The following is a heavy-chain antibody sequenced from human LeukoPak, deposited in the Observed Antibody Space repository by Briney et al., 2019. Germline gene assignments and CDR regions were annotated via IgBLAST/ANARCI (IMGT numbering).Heavy chain of an antibody. CDR3: AKGSITMIVVVPFDY. V-gene: IGHV3-23*01. Sequence: GGSLRLSCTISGFIFSGYAMSWVRQAPGKGLEWVSAISGSGGSTYYADSVKGRFTISRDNSKNTLYLQMNSLRAEDTAVYYCAKGSITMIVVVPFDYWGQGTLVTVSS. CDR1: GFIFSGYA. D-gene: IGHD3-22*01. CDR2: ISGSGGST. J-gene: IGHJ4*02.